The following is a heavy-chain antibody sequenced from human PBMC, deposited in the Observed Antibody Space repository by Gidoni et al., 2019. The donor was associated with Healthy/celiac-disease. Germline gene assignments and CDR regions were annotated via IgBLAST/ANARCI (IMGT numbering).Heavy chain of an antibody. CDR1: GFTFRSYS. Sequence: EVQLVESGGGLVKPGGSLRLSCAASGFTFRSYSMNWVRQAPGKGLEWVSSISSSSSYIYYADSVKGRFTISRDNAKNSLYLQMNSLRAEDTAVYYCARASYKNYYDSSGYYYDGDYWGQGTLVTVSS. V-gene: IGHV3-21*01. CDR3: ARASYKNYYDSSGYYYDGDY. J-gene: IGHJ4*02. D-gene: IGHD3-22*01. CDR2: ISSSSSYI.